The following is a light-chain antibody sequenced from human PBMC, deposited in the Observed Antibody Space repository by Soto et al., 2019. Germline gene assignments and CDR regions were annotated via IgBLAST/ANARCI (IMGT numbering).Light chain of an antibody. CDR2: KAS. CDR3: LQDDDYPFT. V-gene: IGKV1-5*03. J-gene: IGKJ4*01. Sequence: DIQMTQSPSTLSGSVGDRVTITCRASQTISSWLAWYQQKPGKAPKLLIYKASTLKSGVPSRFSGSGSGTEFTLTISSLQPDDFATYSCLQDDDYPFTFGGGTKVEIK. CDR1: QTISSW.